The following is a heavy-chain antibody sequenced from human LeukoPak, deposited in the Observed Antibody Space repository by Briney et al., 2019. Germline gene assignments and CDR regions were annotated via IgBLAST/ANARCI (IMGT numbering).Heavy chain of an antibody. V-gene: IGHV4-31*03. CDR1: GGSISSGGYY. Sequence: PSETLSLTCTVSGGSISSGGYYWGWIRQHPGKGLEWIGYICYNGSTYYNPSLKSRVTISLDTSKNQFSLKLSSVTAADTAMYYRARYCSGTSCYPNDAFDIWGQGTMVTVSS. CDR2: ICYNGST. D-gene: IGHD2-2*01. CDR3: ARYCSGTSCYPNDAFDI. J-gene: IGHJ3*02.